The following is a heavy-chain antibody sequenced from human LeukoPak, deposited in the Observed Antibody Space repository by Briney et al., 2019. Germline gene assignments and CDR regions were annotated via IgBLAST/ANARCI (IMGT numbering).Heavy chain of an antibody. V-gene: IGHV4-59*12. Sequence: PSETLSLTCTVSGGSLTGYYWSWIRQPPGKGLEWIAYVYYTGRTLYNPSLESRVTMSVDTSKNQFSLKLSSVTAADTAVYYCARDAYSAQYYFDYWGQGTLVTVSS. CDR2: VYYTGRT. D-gene: IGHD2-15*01. J-gene: IGHJ4*02. CDR1: GGSLTGYY. CDR3: ARDAYSAQYYFDY.